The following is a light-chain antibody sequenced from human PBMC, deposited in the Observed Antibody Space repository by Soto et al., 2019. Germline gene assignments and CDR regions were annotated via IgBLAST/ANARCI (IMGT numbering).Light chain of an antibody. CDR1: QSVLHSPTNNNY. CDR2: WAS. CDR3: PRT. J-gene: IGKJ1*01. V-gene: IGKV4-1*01. Sequence: DIVMTQSPDSLAVSLGERATINCKSSQSVLHSPTNNNYLAWYQKKPGQPPKLLIYWASTRESGVPDRFSGSGSGTDFTLTINSLQAEDAAVYSTPRTFGQGTKVEIK.